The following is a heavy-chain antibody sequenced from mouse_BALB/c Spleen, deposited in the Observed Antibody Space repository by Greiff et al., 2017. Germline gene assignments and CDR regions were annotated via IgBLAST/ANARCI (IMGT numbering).Heavy chain of an antibody. CDR3: ARGDPFAY. CDR2: ISYDGSN. Sequence: ESGPGLVKPSQSLSLTCSVTGYSITSGDYWNCIRQFPGNKLEGMGYISYDGSNNYNPSLKNRISSTRDTSKNQFFLKLNSVATEDTYTYYSARGDPFAYWGQGTLVTVSA. V-gene: IGHV3-6*02. J-gene: IGHJ3*01. CDR1: GYSITSGDY.